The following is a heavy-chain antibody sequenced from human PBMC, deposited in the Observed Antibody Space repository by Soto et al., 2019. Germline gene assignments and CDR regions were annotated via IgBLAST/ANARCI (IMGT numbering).Heavy chain of an antibody. D-gene: IGHD2-15*01. V-gene: IGHV3-66*02. CDR2: IYSGGST. Sequence: GGSLRLSCAASGFTVSSNYMSWVRQAPGKGLEWVSVIYSGGSTYYADSVKGRFTISRDNSKNTLYLQMNSLRAEDTAVYYCARDREDTPSFFDYWGQGTLVTVSS. CDR3: ARDREDTPSFFDY. J-gene: IGHJ4*02. CDR1: GFTVSSNY.